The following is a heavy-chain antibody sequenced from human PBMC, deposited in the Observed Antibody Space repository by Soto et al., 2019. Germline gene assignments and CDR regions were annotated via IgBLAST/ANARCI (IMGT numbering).Heavy chain of an antibody. D-gene: IGHD4-17*01. CDR2: ISGRGVNT. CDR3: ANIYDYGDYGQV. V-gene: IGHV3-23*01. Sequence: EVQLLESGGGLVQPGGSLRLSCAASGLTFSSHAMSWVRQAPGKGLEWVSGISGRGVNTFYADSVKGRFTISRDNSKNTLYLQMNTLRVEDTAIYYFANIYDYGDYGQVWGQGTLVTVSS. J-gene: IGHJ4*02. CDR1: GLTFSSHA.